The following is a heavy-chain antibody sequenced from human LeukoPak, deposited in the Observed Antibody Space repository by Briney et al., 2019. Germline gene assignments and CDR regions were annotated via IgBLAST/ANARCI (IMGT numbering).Heavy chain of an antibody. D-gene: IGHD6-13*01. CDR3: AKDTYQHLVEGFFAY. J-gene: IGHJ4*02. CDR1: GFTFDDFA. CDR2: ISWNGGNK. V-gene: IGHV3-9*03. Sequence: SLRLSFVASGFTFDDFAMHWVRQAPGKGLEWVSGISWNGGNKDYADSVKGRFTISRDNAKNSLYLQMNSQRVEDMAWYYCAKDTYQHLVEGFFAYWGQGSLVTVSS.